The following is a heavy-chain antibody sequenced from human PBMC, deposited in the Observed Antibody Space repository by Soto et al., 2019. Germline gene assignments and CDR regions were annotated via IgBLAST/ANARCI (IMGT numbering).Heavy chain of an antibody. Sequence: GGSLRLSCAASGFTFSSYAMSWVRQAPGKGLEWVSAISGSGGSTYYADSVKGRFTISRDNSKNTLYLQMNSLRAEDTAVYYCAKGGSSDHYYYYYMDVWGKGTTVTVSS. V-gene: IGHV3-23*01. CDR2: ISGSGGST. CDR1: GFTFSSYA. CDR3: AKGGSSDHYYYYYMDV. J-gene: IGHJ6*03. D-gene: IGHD6-6*01.